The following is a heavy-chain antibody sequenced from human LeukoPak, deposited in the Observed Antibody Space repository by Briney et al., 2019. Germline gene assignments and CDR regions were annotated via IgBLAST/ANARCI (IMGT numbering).Heavy chain of an antibody. Sequence: PGGSLRLSCAASGFRFSSYAMSWVRQAPGKGLERVSHIGGSGSFIYYADSVRGRFTISRDNAKNSVYLQMNSLRDEDTAVYFCARLLATWDYYYMDVWGKGTTVTVSS. V-gene: IGHV3-48*02. CDR3: ARLLATWDYYYMDV. J-gene: IGHJ6*03. D-gene: IGHD3-3*02. CDR1: GFRFSSYA. CDR2: IGGSGSFI.